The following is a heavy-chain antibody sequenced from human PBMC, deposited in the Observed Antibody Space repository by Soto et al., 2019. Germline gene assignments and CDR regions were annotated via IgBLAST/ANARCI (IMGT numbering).Heavy chain of an antibody. CDR2: IYYSGST. D-gene: IGHD3-9*01. CDR1: GGSISSSSYY. CDR3: ARQGYYHILTGYQHDY. Sequence: SETLSLTCTVSGGSISSSSYYWGWIRQPPGKGLEWIGSIYYSGSTYYNPSLKSRVTISVDTSKNQFSLKLSSVTAADTAVYYCARQGYYHILTGYQHDYWGQGTLVTVSS. J-gene: IGHJ4*02. V-gene: IGHV4-39*01.